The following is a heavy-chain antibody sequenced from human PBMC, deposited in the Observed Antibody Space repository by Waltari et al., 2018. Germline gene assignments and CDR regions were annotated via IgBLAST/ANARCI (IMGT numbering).Heavy chain of an antibody. Sequence: GWIRQTPGKGREWIATISYTGATYNNPSLKSRVTISGDTSKNQFSLKLTSVTAADTAVYYCATYIGASIGTAAFDVWGRGALVTVSS. V-gene: IGHV4-39*01. CDR3: ATYIGASIGTAAFDV. CDR2: ISYTGAT. J-gene: IGHJ3*01. D-gene: IGHD3-16*01.